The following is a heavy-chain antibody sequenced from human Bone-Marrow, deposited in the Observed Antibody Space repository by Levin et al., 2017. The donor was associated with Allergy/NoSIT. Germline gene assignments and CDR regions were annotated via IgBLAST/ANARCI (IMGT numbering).Heavy chain of an antibody. CDR1: GGSISSDSYY. Sequence: SETLSLTCTVSGGSISSDSYYWAWIRQPPGKGLEWIGSVYYDGSAYYNPSLKSRVTISIDTSKNQFSLRLNSVTAADTAVYYCAGEPNSPYYYHYGLDVWGQGTTVTVSS. D-gene: IGHD2/OR15-2a*01. CDR2: VYYDGSA. CDR3: AGEPNSPYYYHYGLDV. J-gene: IGHJ6*02. V-gene: IGHV4-39*07.